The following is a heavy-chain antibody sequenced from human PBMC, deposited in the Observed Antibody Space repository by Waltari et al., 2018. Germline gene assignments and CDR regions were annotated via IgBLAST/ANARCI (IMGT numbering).Heavy chain of an antibody. V-gene: IGHV4-4*02. CDR2: VQHSCKT. Sequence: WWVAVRETPERGLSWIGQVQHSCKTHYNPSLRSRVTISLDKPKTQFSRSLNSVTAADTAVYYCAGDRAIGLFFDYGGRGTLVTVSS. J-gene: IGHJ4*02. CDR1: W. CDR3: AGDRAIGLFFDY. D-gene: IGHD2-2*01.